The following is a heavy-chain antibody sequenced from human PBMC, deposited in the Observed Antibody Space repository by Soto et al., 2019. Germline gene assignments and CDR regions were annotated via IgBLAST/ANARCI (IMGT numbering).Heavy chain of an antibody. CDR2: IYHTGAT. CDR3: ARDDYIADGFRRFFDV. V-gene: IGHV4-38-2*02. Sequence: KLPETLPLTCRVSGYAISGGYYWAWMRRPPGKELEWIGSIYHTGATSYNPSLKSRVTISVDTSKNDFSLKLTAVTAADTAVYFCARDDYIADGFRRFFDVWGQGTLVTVSS. J-gene: IGHJ4*02. CDR1: GYAISGGYY. D-gene: IGHD3-16*01.